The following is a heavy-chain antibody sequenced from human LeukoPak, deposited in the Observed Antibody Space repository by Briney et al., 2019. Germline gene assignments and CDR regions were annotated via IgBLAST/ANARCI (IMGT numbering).Heavy chain of an antibody. J-gene: IGHJ4*02. D-gene: IGHD3-3*01. CDR3: VRGYTGPDFWSDLDY. V-gene: IGHV3-23*01. CDR2: ISGSGGST. Sequence: PGGSLRLSCAASGFTFSSYAMSWVRQAPGKGLEWVSAISGSGGSTYYADSVKGRFTISRDNSKNTLYLQMTSLRAEDTAVYYCVRGYTGPDFWSDLDYWGQGTLVTVSS. CDR1: GFTFSSYA.